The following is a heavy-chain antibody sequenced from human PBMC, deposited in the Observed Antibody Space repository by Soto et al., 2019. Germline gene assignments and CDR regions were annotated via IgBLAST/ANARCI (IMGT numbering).Heavy chain of an antibody. CDR3: AREGIRRGITMVRGVIIFWFDP. D-gene: IGHD3-10*01. Sequence: SETLSLTCTVSGGSISSGGDYWSWIRQHPGKDLEWIGYIYYSGSTFYNPSLQSRVTISVDTSKNQFSLKLSSVTAADTAVYYCAREGIRRGITMVRGVIIFWFDPWGQGTRVTVSS. CDR2: IYYSGST. V-gene: IGHV4-31*03. CDR1: GGSISSGGDY. J-gene: IGHJ5*02.